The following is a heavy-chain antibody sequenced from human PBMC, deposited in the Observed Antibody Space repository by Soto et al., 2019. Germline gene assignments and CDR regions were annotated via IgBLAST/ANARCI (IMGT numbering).Heavy chain of an antibody. V-gene: IGHV4-31*03. J-gene: IGHJ3*02. Sequence: QVQLQESGPGLVKPSQTLSLTCTVSGGSISSGGYYWSWIRQHPGKGLEWIGYIYYSGSTYYNPSLKSRVTISVDTSKNQFSLKLSSVTAADTAVYYCARGGGYSYGQAGDAFDIWGQGTMVTVSS. CDR3: ARGGGYSYGQAGDAFDI. D-gene: IGHD5-18*01. CDR2: IYYSGST. CDR1: GGSISSGGYY.